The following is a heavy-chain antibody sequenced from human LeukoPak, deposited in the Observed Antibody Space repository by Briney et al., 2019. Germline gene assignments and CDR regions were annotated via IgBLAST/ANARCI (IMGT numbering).Heavy chain of an antibody. Sequence: SDTLSLTCTVSGGSISSSSYYWGWIRQPPGKGLEWIGSIYYSGSTYYNPSLKSRVTISVDTSKNQFSLKLSSVTAADTAVYYCARGLRTYYDILTGYPFGDWGQGTLVTVSS. CDR2: IYYSGST. CDR3: ARGLRTYYDILTGYPFGD. V-gene: IGHV4-39*07. CDR1: GGSISSSSYY. D-gene: IGHD3-9*01. J-gene: IGHJ4*02.